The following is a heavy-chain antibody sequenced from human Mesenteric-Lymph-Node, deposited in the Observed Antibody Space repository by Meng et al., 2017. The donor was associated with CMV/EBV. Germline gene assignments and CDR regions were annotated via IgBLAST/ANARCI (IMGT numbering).Heavy chain of an antibody. D-gene: IGHD4-17*01. CDR1: GGAISGQW. CDR3: AANGAWHLEY. V-gene: IGHV4-4*02. Sequence: SLTCAVSGGAISGQWGGWVRQPPGKGLEWIGEIYHTGSTNHNPSLKSRVAISIDKSKNQFSLNLSSVTAADTAVYYCAANGAWHLEYWGQGTLVTVSS. CDR2: IYHTGST. J-gene: IGHJ4*02.